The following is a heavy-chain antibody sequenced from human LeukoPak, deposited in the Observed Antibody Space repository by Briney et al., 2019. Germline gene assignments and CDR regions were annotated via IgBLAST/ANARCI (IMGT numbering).Heavy chain of an antibody. Sequence: PGGSLRLSCAASGFTFSTYATYWVRQAPGKGLEYVSGISRNGGNTDYADSVKGRLTISRDNSKNTLYLQMGSLRAEDMAVYYCARGFSGSYDYWGQGILVTVS. CDR1: GFTFSTYA. D-gene: IGHD3-10*01. CDR3: ARGFSGSYDY. CDR2: ISRNGGNT. V-gene: IGHV3-64*02. J-gene: IGHJ4*02.